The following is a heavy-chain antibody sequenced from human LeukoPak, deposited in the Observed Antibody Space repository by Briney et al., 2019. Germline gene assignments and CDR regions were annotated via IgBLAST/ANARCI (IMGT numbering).Heavy chain of an antibody. CDR3: ARGGSYYFDY. CDR2: IYYSGNT. Sequence: SETLSLTCTVSGVSISSSNSYWGWIRQPPGKGLEWIGSIYYSGNTYYNASLKSQVSISIDTSKNQFSLRLTSVTAADTAVYYCARGGSYYFDYWGQGTLVTVSS. D-gene: IGHD1-26*01. V-gene: IGHV4-39*01. CDR1: GVSISSSNSY. J-gene: IGHJ4*02.